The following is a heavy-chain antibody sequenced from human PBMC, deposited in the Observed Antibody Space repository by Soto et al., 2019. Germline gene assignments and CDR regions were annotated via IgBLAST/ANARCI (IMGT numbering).Heavy chain of an antibody. D-gene: IGHD3-3*01. Sequence: PGGSLSLSCAASGFTFSSYGMHWVRQAPGKGLEWVAVISYDGSNKYYADSVKGRFTISRDNSKNTLYLQMNSLRAEDTAVYYCAKDRGFLEWLSLFDYWGQGTLVTVSS. CDR1: GFTFSSYG. J-gene: IGHJ4*02. CDR2: ISYDGSNK. V-gene: IGHV3-30*18. CDR3: AKDRGFLEWLSLFDY.